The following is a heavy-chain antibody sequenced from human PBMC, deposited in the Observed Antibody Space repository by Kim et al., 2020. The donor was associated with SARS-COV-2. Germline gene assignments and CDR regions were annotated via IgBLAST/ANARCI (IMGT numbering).Heavy chain of an antibody. D-gene: IGHD3-3*01. V-gene: IGHV1-2*02. J-gene: IGHJ4*02. Sequence: ASVKVSCKASGYTFTDYYIHWVRQAPGQGLEWMGWINPYSGDPNYAQKFQGRVTMTRDTSISTPYVELSSLRSDDTSVYYCARSAHFWSGHYLDFWGQGTLIPVSS. CDR2: INPYSGDP. CDR1: GYTFTDYY. CDR3: ARSAHFWSGHYLDF.